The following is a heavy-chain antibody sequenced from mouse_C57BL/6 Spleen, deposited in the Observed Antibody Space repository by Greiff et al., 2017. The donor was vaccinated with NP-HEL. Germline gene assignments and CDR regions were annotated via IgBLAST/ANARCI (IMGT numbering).Heavy chain of an antibody. CDR3: ARDLSGYGGMDY. Sequence: EVMLVESGGGLVKPGGSLKLSCAASGFTFSSYAMSWVRQTPEKRLEWVATISDGGSYTYYPDNVKGRFTISRDNAKNNLYLQMSHLKSEDTAMYYCARDLSGYGGMDYWGQGTSVTVSS. J-gene: IGHJ4*01. D-gene: IGHD2-2*01. CDR1: GFTFSSYA. V-gene: IGHV5-4*01. CDR2: ISDGGSYT.